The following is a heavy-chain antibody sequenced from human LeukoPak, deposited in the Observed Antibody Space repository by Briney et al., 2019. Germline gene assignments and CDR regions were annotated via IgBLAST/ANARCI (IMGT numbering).Heavy chain of an antibody. V-gene: IGHV1-8*02. J-gene: IGHJ4*02. CDR2: INPNSGNT. CDR1: GYTFTGYY. CDR3: ARVSVDTAMVTSFDY. D-gene: IGHD5-18*01. Sequence: GASVKVSCKASGYTFTGYYMHWVRQAPGQGLEWMGWINPNSGNTGYAQKFQGRVTMTRNTSISTAYMELSSLRSEDTAVYYCARVSVDTAMVTSFDYWGQGTLVTVSS.